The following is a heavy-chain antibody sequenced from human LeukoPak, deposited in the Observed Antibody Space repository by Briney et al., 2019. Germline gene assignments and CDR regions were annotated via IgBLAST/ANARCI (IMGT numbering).Heavy chain of an antibody. CDR3: ARAAQYYDYVWGSYRPYNWFGP. D-gene: IGHD3-16*02. J-gene: IGHJ5*02. CDR1: GGSFSGYY. V-gene: IGHV4-34*01. CDR2: INHSGST. Sequence: SETLSLTCAVYGGSFSGYYWSWIRQPPGKGLEWIGEINHSGSTNYNPSLKSRVTISVDTSKNQFSLKLSSVTAADTAVYYCARAAQYYDYVWGSYRPYNWFGPWGQGTLVTVSS.